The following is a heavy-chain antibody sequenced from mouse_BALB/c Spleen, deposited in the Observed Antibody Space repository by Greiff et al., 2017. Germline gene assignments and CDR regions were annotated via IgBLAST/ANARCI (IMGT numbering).Heavy chain of an antibody. J-gene: IGHJ2*01. CDR3: ARAYGLYFDY. V-gene: IGHV1-67*01. CDR1: GYTFTDYA. D-gene: IGHD1-2*01. Sequence: VMLVESGPELVRPGVSVKISCKGSGYTFTDYAMHWVKQSHAKSLEWIGVISPYYGNTNYNQKFKGKATMTVDKSSSTAYMELARLTSEDTAVYYCARAYGLYFDYWGQGTTLTVSS. CDR2: ISPYYGNT.